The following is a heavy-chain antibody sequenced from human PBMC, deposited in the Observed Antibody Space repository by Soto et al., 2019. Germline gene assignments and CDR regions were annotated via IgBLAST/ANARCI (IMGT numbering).Heavy chain of an antibody. CDR3: ARVDCSGGSCYSVDS. Sequence: QVQLVQSGAEVKKPGASVNVSCKASGYTFTSYFMHWVRQAPGQGLEWMGIINPSGGSTSYAQKFEGGVTMTRGTCTSTVYMELGSVRSVDTAVYYCARVDCSGGSCYSVDSWGPGTLVTVSS. CDR1: GYTFTSYF. V-gene: IGHV1-46*01. D-gene: IGHD2-15*01. CDR2: INPSGGST. J-gene: IGHJ4*02.